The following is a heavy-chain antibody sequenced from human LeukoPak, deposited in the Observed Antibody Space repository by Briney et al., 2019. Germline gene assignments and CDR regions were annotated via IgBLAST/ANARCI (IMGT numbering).Heavy chain of an antibody. D-gene: IGHD3-16*02. CDR3: ASYSGLRLGELSLYLIDY. CDR1: GYTFTGYY. CDR2: INPNSGGT. V-gene: IGHV1-2*02. Sequence: GASVKVTCKASGYTFTGYYMHWVRQAPGQGLDWMGWINPNSGGTNYEQKFQGRVTMTRDTSISTAYMELSRLRSDDTAVYYCASYSGLRLGELSLYLIDYWGQGTLVTVSS. J-gene: IGHJ4*02.